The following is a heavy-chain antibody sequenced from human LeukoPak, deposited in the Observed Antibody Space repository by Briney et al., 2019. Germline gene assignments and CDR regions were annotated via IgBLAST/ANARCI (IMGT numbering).Heavy chain of an antibody. CDR2: IYASGGT. CDR3: ARDVGSKYDFWSGYYYIGQPIFDY. V-gene: IGHV4-4*07. D-gene: IGHD3-3*01. Sequence: SETLFQTCAVYGGSISCYYWSWIRQPAGKGLEWIGRIYASGGTNYNASLKSRVTMSVDTSKNQFCLKLSSVTAADTAVYYCARDVGSKYDFWSGYYYIGQPIFDYWGQGTLVTVSS. J-gene: IGHJ4*02. CDR1: GGSISCYY.